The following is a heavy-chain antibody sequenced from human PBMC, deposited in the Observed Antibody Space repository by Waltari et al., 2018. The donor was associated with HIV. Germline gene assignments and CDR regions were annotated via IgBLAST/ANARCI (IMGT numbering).Heavy chain of an antibody. J-gene: IGHJ1*01. CDR2: INPNNGGT. V-gene: IGHV1-2*02. Sequence: QVQLVQSGAEVKKPGASVKVSCKASGYTFTAYYIHWVRQAPGQGREWMGWINPNNGGTKYAQKFQGRVTMTRDTPMSTAYMEMSSLIADDAAVIYCASSSDGGRNWGQGTLVTVSS. CDR3: ASSSDGGRN. CDR1: GYTFTAYY.